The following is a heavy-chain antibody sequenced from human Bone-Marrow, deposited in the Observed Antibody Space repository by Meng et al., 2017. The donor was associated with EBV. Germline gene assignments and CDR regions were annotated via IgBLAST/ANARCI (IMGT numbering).Heavy chain of an antibody. CDR3: AKDTYSSGWAPDY. J-gene: IGHJ4*02. Sequence: EVQRVGSGGVGVQPGGFLRLSCAASGFTFDDYAMHWVRQAPGKGLEWVSLISWDGGSTYYADSVKGRFTISRDNSKNSLYLQMNSLRAEDTALYYCAKDTYSSGWAPDYWGQGTLVTVSS. V-gene: IGHV3-43D*03. CDR2: ISWDGGST. D-gene: IGHD6-19*01. CDR1: GFTFDDYA.